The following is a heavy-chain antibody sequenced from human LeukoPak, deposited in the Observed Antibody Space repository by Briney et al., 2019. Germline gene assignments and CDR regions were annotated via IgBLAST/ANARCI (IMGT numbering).Heavy chain of an antibody. CDR2: INHSGST. Sequence: SETLSLTYAVYGGSFSGYYWSWIRQPAGKGLEWIGEINHSGSTNYNPSLKSRVTISVDTSKNQFSLKLSSVTAADTAVYYCARGFGVVPAATFDNWGQGTLVTVSS. CDR1: GGSFSGYY. V-gene: IGHV4-34*01. CDR3: ARGFGVVPAATFDN. J-gene: IGHJ4*02. D-gene: IGHD2-2*01.